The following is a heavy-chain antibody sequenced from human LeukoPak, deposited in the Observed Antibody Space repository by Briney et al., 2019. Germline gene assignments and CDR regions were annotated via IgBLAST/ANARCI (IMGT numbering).Heavy chain of an antibody. J-gene: IGHJ3*02. Sequence: PGGSLRLSCAASGFTFSSCAMHWVRQAPGKGLEYVSAISSNGGSTYYANSVKGRFTISRDNSKNTLYLQMGSLRAEDMAVYYCARERFLEWFGSQAFDIWGQGTMVTVSS. CDR2: ISSNGGST. CDR1: GFTFSSCA. V-gene: IGHV3-64*01. D-gene: IGHD3-3*01. CDR3: ARERFLEWFGSQAFDI.